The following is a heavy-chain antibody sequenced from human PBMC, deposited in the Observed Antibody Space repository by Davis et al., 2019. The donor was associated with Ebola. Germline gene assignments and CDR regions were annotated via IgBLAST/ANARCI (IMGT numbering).Heavy chain of an antibody. V-gene: IGHV1-18*01. D-gene: IGHD2-8*02. CDR3: ARSITSLVDWFDP. J-gene: IGHJ5*02. CDR2: ISAYNGNT. Sequence: ASVKVSCKASGYTFTSYGISWVRQAPGQGLEWMGWISAYNGNTNYAQKLQGRVTMTTDTSTSTAYMELRSLRSEDTAGYYCARSITSLVDWFDPWGQGTLVTVSS. CDR1: GYTFTSYG.